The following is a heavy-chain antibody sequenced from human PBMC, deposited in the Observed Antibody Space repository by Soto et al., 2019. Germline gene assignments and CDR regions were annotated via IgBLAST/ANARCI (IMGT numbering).Heavy chain of an antibody. CDR2: IYYSGST. Sequence: PSETLPLTCTVSGGSISSSIYYWGWIRQPPGRGLEWIGSIYYSGSTYYNPSLKSRVTISVDTSKNQFSLKLSSVTAADTAVYYCARQPRPGRGIAARPSWFDPWVQGTLVTVSS. D-gene: IGHD6-6*01. V-gene: IGHV4-39*01. CDR1: GGSISSSIYY. CDR3: ARQPRPGRGIAARPSWFDP. J-gene: IGHJ5*02.